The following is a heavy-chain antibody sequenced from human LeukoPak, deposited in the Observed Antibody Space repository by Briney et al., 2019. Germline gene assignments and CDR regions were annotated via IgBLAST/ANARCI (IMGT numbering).Heavy chain of an antibody. CDR1: GVTFSSYA. D-gene: IGHD3-3*01. V-gene: IGHV3-30*04. CDR3: ARGSGYPAGNWFDP. Sequence: PGGSLRLSCAASGVTFSSYAMHWVRQPPGKGLEWVAVISYDGSNKYYADSVKGRFTISRDNSKNTLYLQMNSLRAEDTAVYYCARGSGYPAGNWFDPWGQGTLVTVSS. J-gene: IGHJ5*02. CDR2: ISYDGSNK.